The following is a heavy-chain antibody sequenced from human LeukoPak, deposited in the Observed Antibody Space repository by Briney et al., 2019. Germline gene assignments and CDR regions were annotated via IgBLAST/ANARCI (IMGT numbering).Heavy chain of an antibody. V-gene: IGHV3-30*18. CDR1: GFTFRSYG. D-gene: IGHD3-9*01. CDR2: TSFDGSDK. CDR3: AKSSPILRYFDWLSGMDY. Sequence: GGSLRLSCAASGFTFRSYGMHRVRQAPGKGLERAAVTSFDGSDKYFADSVMGRFTISRDNSKNTLYLQMNSLRAEDTAVYYCAKSSPILRYFDWLSGMDYWGQGTLVTVSS. J-gene: IGHJ4*02.